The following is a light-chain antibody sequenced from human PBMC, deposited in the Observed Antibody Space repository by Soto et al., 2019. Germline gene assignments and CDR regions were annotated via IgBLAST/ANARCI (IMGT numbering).Light chain of an antibody. CDR3: QQYDSSPYT. CDR2: AAS. CDR1: QSVSSSY. V-gene: IGKV3-20*01. Sequence: EIVLTQSPGTLSLSPGERATLSCRASQSVSSSYLAWYQQKPGQAPRLLIYAASSRATGIPHRFSGSGSGTDFTLTISRLEPEDFAVYYCQQYDSSPYTFGQGTKLEIK. J-gene: IGKJ2*01.